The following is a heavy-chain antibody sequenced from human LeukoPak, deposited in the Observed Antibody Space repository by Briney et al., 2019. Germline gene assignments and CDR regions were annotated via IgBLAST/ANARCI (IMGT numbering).Heavy chain of an antibody. Sequence: PGGSLRFSCAASGFTFRSYAMSWVRQAPGKGLEWVSDISGSGGSTYYADSVKGRFTISRDNSKNTLYLQMNSLRAEDTAVYYCAKTNSYGPNTPCDYWGQGTLVTVSS. CDR2: ISGSGGST. CDR3: AKTNSYGPNTPCDY. J-gene: IGHJ4*02. D-gene: IGHD5-18*01. V-gene: IGHV3-23*01. CDR1: GFTFRSYA.